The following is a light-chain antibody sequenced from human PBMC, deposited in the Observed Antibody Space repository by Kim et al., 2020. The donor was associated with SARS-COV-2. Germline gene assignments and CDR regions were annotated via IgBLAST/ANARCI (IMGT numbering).Light chain of an antibody. CDR3: QQSHTTPLLT. J-gene: IGKJ4*01. CDR1: QSISTY. CDR2: AAS. V-gene: IGKV1-39*01. Sequence: DIQMTQSPSSLAASVGDRVTIACRASQSISTYLNWYQQKPGKAPKLLIYAASGLQSGVPSRFSGSGSGTDFTLTISSLQLEDFATYYCQQSHTTPLLTFGGGTKVDIK.